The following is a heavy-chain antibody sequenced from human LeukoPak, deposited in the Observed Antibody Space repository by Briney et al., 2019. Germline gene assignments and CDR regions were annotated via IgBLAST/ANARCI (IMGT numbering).Heavy chain of an antibody. CDR2: MNPNSGNT. V-gene: IGHV1-8*03. CDR3: ARGLRRRYSYGYLGYYYYMDV. CDR1: GYTFTSYY. D-gene: IGHD5-18*01. J-gene: IGHJ6*03. Sequence: GASVEVSCKASGYTFTSYYMHWVRQAPGQGLEWMGWMNPNSGNTGYAQKFQGRVTITRNTSISTAYMELSSLRSEDTAVYYCARGLRRRYSYGYLGYYYYMDVWGKGTTVTVSS.